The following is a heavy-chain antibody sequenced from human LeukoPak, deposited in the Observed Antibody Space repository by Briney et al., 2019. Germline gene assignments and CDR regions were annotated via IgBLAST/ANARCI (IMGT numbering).Heavy chain of an antibody. V-gene: IGHV4-31*03. D-gene: IGHD1-1*01. J-gene: IGHJ4*02. CDR2: IYNSGST. CDR1: GGSISSGGYY. CDR3: ARKRTGDQGYYFDY. Sequence: SQTLSLTCTVSGGSISSGGYYWSWIRQHPGKGLEWIGYIYNSGSTYYNPSLQSRVTISLDTSKNQFSLKLSSVTAADTGVYYCARKRTGDQGYYFDYWGQGTLVTVSS.